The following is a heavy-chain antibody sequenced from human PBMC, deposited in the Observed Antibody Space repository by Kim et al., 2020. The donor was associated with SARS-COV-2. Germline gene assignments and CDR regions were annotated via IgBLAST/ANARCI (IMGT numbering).Heavy chain of an antibody. V-gene: IGHV3-23*01. D-gene: IGHD4-4*01. Sequence: DTVKVRFTISRDNSKNMLNLQMNSLRADDTAVYYCAKEDWRDDYKDYSDYWGQGTLVTVSS. CDR3: AKEDWRDDYKDYSDY. J-gene: IGHJ4*02.